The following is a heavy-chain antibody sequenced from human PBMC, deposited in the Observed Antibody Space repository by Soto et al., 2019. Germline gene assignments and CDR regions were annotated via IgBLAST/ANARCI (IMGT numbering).Heavy chain of an antibody. CDR2: IYDSGTT. V-gene: IGHV4-59*02. CDR3: ARDLRYGGGFYGFDY. D-gene: IGHD2-2*01. Sequence: QVQLQESGPGLVKPSETLSLTCTVSGGSVNSFSWSWIRQAPGKGLEWIGYIYDSGTTNYNPSLKSRVTISVDTSKKQGSLKLSSVTAADTAVYYCARDLRYGGGFYGFDYWGQGTLVTVSS. J-gene: IGHJ4*02. CDR1: GGSVNSFS.